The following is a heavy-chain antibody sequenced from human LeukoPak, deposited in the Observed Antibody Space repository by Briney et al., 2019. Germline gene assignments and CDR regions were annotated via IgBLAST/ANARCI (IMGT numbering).Heavy chain of an antibody. V-gene: IGHV4-38-2*01. CDR3: VSQVVPAAIPDAFDI. CDR1: GYSISTGYY. J-gene: IGHJ3*02. CDR2: IYRSYRSGSGST. Sequence: SETLSLTCAVSGYSISTGYYWGWIRQPPGKGLEFLASIYRSYRSGSGSTYYNPSLSSRITISLDASKDQFSLKLNSVTAADTAVYYCVSQVVPAAIPDAFDIWGQGTVVTVSS. D-gene: IGHD2-2*01.